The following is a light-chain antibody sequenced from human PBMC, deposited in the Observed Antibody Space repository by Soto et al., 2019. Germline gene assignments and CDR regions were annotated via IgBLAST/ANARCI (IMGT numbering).Light chain of an antibody. V-gene: IGKV3-20*01. CDR1: QSVNSNY. CDR2: ETS. Sequence: EIVLTQSPGTLSLSPGERATLSCRASQSVNSNYLAWYQQKPGQAPRLLMYETSTRATGIPDRFSGSGSGTDFTLTISRLEPEDFAVYVCQQFGTSPLWTFGQGTKVEMK. CDR3: QQFGTSPLWT. J-gene: IGKJ1*01.